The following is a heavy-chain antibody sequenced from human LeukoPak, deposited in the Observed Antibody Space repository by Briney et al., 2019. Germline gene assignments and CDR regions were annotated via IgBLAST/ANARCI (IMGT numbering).Heavy chain of an antibody. D-gene: IGHD6-19*01. V-gene: IGHV3-7*03. CDR3: TRDLAAVPGPRMDV. J-gene: IGHJ6*02. CDR2: INPHGNER. Sequence: GGSLRLSCAASGFSFSSYYMSWVRQAPGKGLEWVALINPHGNERYYVDSVKGRFTISRDNARNSLYLQMDSLRDDDTAMYFCTRDLAAVPGPRMDVWGQGTTVTVSS. CDR1: GFSFSSYY.